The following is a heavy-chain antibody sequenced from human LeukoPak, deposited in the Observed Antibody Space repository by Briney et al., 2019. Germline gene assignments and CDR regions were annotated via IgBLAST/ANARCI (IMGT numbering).Heavy chain of an antibody. CDR3: AHSRTTYDILTGYSHTEYFQH. Sequence: SGPTLVKPTQTLTLTCTFSGFSLSTSGVGVGWTRQPPGKALEWLALIYWNDDKRYSPSLKSRLTITKDTSKNQVVLTMTNMDPVDTATYYCAHSRTTYDILTGYSHTEYFQHWGQGTLVTVSS. V-gene: IGHV2-5*01. J-gene: IGHJ1*01. CDR2: IYWNDDK. CDR1: GFSLSTSGVG. D-gene: IGHD3-9*01.